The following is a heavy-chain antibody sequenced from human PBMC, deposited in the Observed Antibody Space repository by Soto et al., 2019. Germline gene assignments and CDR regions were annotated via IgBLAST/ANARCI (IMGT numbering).Heavy chain of an antibody. J-gene: IGHJ4*02. CDR3: ARDDGQIQLGEFHY. CDR2: SQNDVITK. Sequence: QVQLVESGGGVVQSGTSLRLSCAASGFAFQNYGMHWVRQAPGKGLEWVAFSQNDVITKYYADSVKGRFTVSRDNSKNTLYLEIDALGADDTAGYFCARDDGQIQLGEFHYWGQGTLVTVSS. CDR1: GFAFQNYG. D-gene: IGHD3-16*01. V-gene: IGHV3-33*01.